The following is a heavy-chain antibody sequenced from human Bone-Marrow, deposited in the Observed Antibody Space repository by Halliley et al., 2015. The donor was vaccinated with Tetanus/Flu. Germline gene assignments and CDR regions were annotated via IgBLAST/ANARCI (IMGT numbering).Heavy chain of an antibody. Sequence: SLRLSCAASGFTFSSYVMSCVRQAPGKGLEWVSSISGSGGSTYYADSVKGRFTISRDTSKNTLYLQMSSLRAEDTAVYYCAKEVLGIFFLFWGQGPLATVFS. CDR1: GFTFSSYV. V-gene: IGHV3-23*01. CDR2: ISGSGGST. J-gene: IGHJ4*02. CDR3: AKEVLGIFFLF. D-gene: IGHD3-9*01.